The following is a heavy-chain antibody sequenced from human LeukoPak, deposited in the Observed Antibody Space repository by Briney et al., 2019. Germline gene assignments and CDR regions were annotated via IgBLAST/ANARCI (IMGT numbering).Heavy chain of an antibody. V-gene: IGHV3-43*02. J-gene: IGHJ6*02. CDR2: ICGDGGST. CDR3: AKDIGAAVAGYYYYYGMDV. D-gene: IGHD6-19*01. Sequence: GGSLRLSCAASGFTFDDYAMHWVRQAPGKGLEWVSLICGDGGSTYYADSVKGRFTISRDNSKNSLYLQMNSLRTEDTALYYCAKDIGAAVAGYYYYYGMDVWGQGTTVTVSS. CDR1: GFTFDDYA.